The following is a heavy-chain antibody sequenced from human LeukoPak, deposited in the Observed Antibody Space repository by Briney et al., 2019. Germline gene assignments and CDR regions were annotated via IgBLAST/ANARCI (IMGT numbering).Heavy chain of an antibody. V-gene: IGHV3-23*01. J-gene: IGHJ4*02. CDR2: ISVRGGST. CDR1: GFTFSTYA. CDR3: AKDTAGRVLRSPLDY. Sequence: GGSLRLSCAASGFTFSTYAMNWVRPAPGKGLEWVSVISVRGGSTYYADSVKGRFHISRDNSKTTLYLQMNSLRAEDTAVYYCAKDTAGRVLRSPLDYWGQGNLVTVSS. D-gene: IGHD3-3*01.